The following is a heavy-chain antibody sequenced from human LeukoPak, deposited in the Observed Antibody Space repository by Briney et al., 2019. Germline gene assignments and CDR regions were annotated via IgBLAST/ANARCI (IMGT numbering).Heavy chain of an antibody. V-gene: IGHV4-38-2*02. J-gene: IGHJ6*03. CDR2: IYHSGST. CDR3: ARQVGDYYYYYMDV. D-gene: IGHD1-26*01. Sequence: SETLSLTCTVSGYSISSGYYWGWIRQPPGKGLEWIGSIYHSGSTYYNPSLKSRVTISVDTSKNQFSLKLSSVTAADTAVYYCARQVGDYYYYYMDVWGKGTTVTISS. CDR1: GYSISSGYY.